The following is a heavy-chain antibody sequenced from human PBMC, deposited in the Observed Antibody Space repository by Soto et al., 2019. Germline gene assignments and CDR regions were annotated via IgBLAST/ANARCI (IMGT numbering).Heavy chain of an antibody. J-gene: IGHJ5*02. V-gene: IGHV5-10-1*01. Sequence: XESLKISCKGSGYSFTSYWISWVRQMPGKGLEWMGRIDPSDSYTNYSPSFQGHVTISADKSISTAYLQWSSLKASDTAMYYCARLHDYSKRFDHWGQGTLVTVSS. CDR1: GYSFTSYW. CDR3: ARLHDYSKRFDH. CDR2: IDPSDSYT. D-gene: IGHD4-4*01.